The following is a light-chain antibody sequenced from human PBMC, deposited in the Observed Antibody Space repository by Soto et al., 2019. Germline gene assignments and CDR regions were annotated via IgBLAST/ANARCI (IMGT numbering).Light chain of an antibody. Sequence: QSVLTQPASVSGSPGQSITISCTGTSSDVCGYDYVSWYQQHPGKAPKLMIYDVSNRPSGVSTRFSGSKSGNTASLTISGLQAEDEADYYCSSYTSSSTLVFGTGTKLTVL. V-gene: IGLV2-14*01. J-gene: IGLJ1*01. CDR2: DVS. CDR3: SSYTSSSTLV. CDR1: SSDVCGYDY.